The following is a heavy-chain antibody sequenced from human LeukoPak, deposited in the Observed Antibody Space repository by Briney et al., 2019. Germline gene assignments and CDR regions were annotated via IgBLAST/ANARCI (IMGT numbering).Heavy chain of an antibody. Sequence: ASVKVSCKASGYSFTGYYMHWVRQAPGQGLEWMGWINPNSGATNHAQKFQGRVTMTRDTSISTAYMELSSLRSEDTAVYYCATDLRDSSGYRDAFDPWGQGTLVTVSS. CDR2: INPNSGAT. J-gene: IGHJ5*02. CDR3: ATDLRDSSGYRDAFDP. V-gene: IGHV1-2*02. D-gene: IGHD3-22*01. CDR1: GYSFTGYY.